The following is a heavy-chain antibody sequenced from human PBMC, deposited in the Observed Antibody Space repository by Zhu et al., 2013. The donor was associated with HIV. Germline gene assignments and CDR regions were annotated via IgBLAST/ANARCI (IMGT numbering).Heavy chain of an antibody. CDR3: ARDPGDSSGWHDPYYYLLRYGR. V-gene: IGHV1-69*01. J-gene: IGHJ6*02. CDR2: IIPIFGTA. Sequence: QVQLVQSGAEVKKPGSSVKVSCKASGGTFSSYAISWVRQAPGQGLEWMGGIIPIFGTANYAQKFQGRVTITADESTSTAYMELSSLRSEDTAVYYCARDPGDSSGWHDPYYYLLRYGRLGPRDHGHRLL. CDR1: GGTFSSYA. D-gene: IGHD6-19*01.